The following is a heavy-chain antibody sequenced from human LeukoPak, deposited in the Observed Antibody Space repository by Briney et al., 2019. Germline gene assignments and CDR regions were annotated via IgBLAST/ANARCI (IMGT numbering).Heavy chain of an antibody. CDR2: IYHSGTT. J-gene: IGHJ5*02. CDR3: TRLSHVAGAAKVSWFDP. D-gene: IGHD1-26*01. CDR1: AYSISNGFL. V-gene: IGHV4-38-2*02. Sequence: SETLSLTCSVSAYSISNGFLWGWIRQPPGKGLEWIASIYHSGTTYYNPSLKSRVTASVDTSKNQFSLRLSSATAADTAVYYCTRLSHVAGAAKVSWFDPWGQGTLVTVSS.